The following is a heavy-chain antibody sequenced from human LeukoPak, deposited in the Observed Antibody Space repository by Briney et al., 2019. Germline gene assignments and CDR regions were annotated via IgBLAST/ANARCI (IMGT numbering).Heavy chain of an antibody. J-gene: IGHJ4*02. D-gene: IGHD3-10*01. CDR1: GFTFSSYW. V-gene: IGHV3-7*02. CDR3: AIPPGGYYFN. CDR2: IKQDGSEK. Sequence: GGSLRLSCAASGFTFSSYWMSWVRQAPRKGLEWVANIKQDGSEKYYVDSVKGRFTISRDNAKNSLYLQTNSLRAEDTAVYYCAIPPGGYYFNWGQGTLVTVSS.